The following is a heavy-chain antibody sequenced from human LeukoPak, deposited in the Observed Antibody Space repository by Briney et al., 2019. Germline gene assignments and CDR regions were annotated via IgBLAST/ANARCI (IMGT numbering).Heavy chain of an antibody. CDR3: AKDIGGSYLGDAFDI. D-gene: IGHD1-26*01. V-gene: IGHV3-9*03. CDR1: GFTFDDYA. J-gene: IGHJ3*02. CDR2: ISWNSGSI. Sequence: GGSLRLSCAASGFTFDDYAMHWVRQAPGKGLEWVSGISWNSGSIGYADSVKGRFAISRGNAKNSLYLQMNSLRAEDMALYYCAKDIGGSYLGDAFDIWGQGTMVTVSS.